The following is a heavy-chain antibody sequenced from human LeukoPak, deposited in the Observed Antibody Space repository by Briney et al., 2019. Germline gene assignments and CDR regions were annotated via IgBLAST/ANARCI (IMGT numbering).Heavy chain of an antibody. D-gene: IGHD1-26*01. CDR1: GYGFSDYY. CDR2: INPNSGDN. Sequence: ASVKVSCKASGYGFSDYYMHWVRQAPGQGLEYMGWINPNSGDNSCAQKFQGRVSMTRDTSITTLYMELTSLRSDDTAVYFCARTYSGSYPYYYYGMDVWGQGTTVTVSS. J-gene: IGHJ6*02. V-gene: IGHV1-2*02. CDR3: ARTYSGSYPYYYYGMDV.